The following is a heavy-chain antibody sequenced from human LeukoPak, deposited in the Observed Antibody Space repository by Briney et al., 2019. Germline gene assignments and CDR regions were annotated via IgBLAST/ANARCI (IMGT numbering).Heavy chain of an antibody. CDR3: ARQGPVGATPLDY. CDR1: GGSISSSSYY. J-gene: IGHJ4*02. D-gene: IGHD1-26*01. Sequence: SETLSLTCTVSGGSISSSSYYWGWIRQPPGKGLEWIGSIYYSGSTYYNPSLKSRVTISVDTSKNQFSLNLSSVTAADTAVYYCARQGPVGATPLDYWGQGILVTVSS. V-gene: IGHV4-39*01. CDR2: IYYSGST.